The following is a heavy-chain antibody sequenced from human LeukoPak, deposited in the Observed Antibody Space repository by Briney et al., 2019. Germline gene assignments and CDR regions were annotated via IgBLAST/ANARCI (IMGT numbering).Heavy chain of an antibody. D-gene: IGHD3-22*01. CDR1: GYTFTSYD. CDR3: AREYYYDSASFDP. V-gene: IGHV1-8*01. J-gene: IGHJ5*02. Sequence: ASVKVSCEASGYTFTSYDINWVRQATGQGLEWMGWMNPNSGNTGYAQKFQGRVTMTRNTSISTAYMELSSLRSEDTAVYYCAREYYYDSASFDPWGQGTLVTVSS. CDR2: MNPNSGNT.